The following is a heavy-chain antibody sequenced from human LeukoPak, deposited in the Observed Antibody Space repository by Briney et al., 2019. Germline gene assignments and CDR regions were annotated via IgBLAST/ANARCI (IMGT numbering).Heavy chain of an antibody. J-gene: IGHJ5*02. Sequence: GRSLRLSCAASGFTFSSYGMHWVRQAPGKGLEWVAVIWYDGSNKYYADSVKGRFTISRDNSKNTLYLQMNSLRAEDTAMYYCARAQYSSGWSDWFDPWGQGTLVTVSS. CDR2: IWYDGSNK. CDR3: ARAQYSSGWSDWFDP. V-gene: IGHV3-30*19. CDR1: GFTFSSYG. D-gene: IGHD6-19*01.